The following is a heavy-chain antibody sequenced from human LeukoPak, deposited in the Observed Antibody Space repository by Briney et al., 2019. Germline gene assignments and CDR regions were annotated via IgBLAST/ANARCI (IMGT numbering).Heavy chain of an antibody. J-gene: IGHJ6*02. Sequence: GGSLRLSCAASGFTFSSYSMNWVRQAPGKGLEWVSYISSSSSTIYYADSVKGRFTISRDNAKNSLYLQMNSLRAEDTAVYYCARDHEYYDSSGSSHYGMDVWGQGTTVTVSS. CDR3: ARDHEYYDSSGSSHYGMDV. D-gene: IGHD3-22*01. V-gene: IGHV3-48*04. CDR2: ISSSSSTI. CDR1: GFTFSSYS.